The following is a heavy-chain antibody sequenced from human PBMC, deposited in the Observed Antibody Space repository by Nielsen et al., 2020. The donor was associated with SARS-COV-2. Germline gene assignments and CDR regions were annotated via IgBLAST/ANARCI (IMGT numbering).Heavy chain of an antibody. J-gene: IGHJ6*02. D-gene: IGHD6-6*01. V-gene: IGHV3-30*18. CDR2: ISYDGSNK. Sequence: GESLKISCAASGFTFTRFGMHWVRQAPGKGLEWVAVISYDGSNKYYADSVKGRFTISRDNSKNTLYLQMNSLRAEDTAVYYCAKDVGIAARYYYGIDVWGQGTTVTVSS. CDR1: GFTFTRFG. CDR3: AKDVGIAARYYYGIDV.